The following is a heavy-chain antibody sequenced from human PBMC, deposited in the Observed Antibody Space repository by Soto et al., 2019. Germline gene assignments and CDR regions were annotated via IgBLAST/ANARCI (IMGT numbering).Heavy chain of an antibody. Sequence: GGSLRLSCGVSGFPFRSYAMSWVSQAPGKGLEWVSGMRTSGGSTYYADSVKGRFTISGDNSKGTLFLQMNSLRAEDTAVYYCARGAGFYHDSRFDYWGQGTPVTVSS. D-gene: IGHD3-22*01. CDR3: ARGAGFYHDSRFDY. V-gene: IGHV3-23*01. CDR1: GFPFRSYA. CDR2: MRTSGGST. J-gene: IGHJ4*02.